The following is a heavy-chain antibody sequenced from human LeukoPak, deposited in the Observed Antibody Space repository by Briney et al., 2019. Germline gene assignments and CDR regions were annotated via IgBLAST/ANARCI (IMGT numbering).Heavy chain of an antibody. V-gene: IGHV3-74*01. J-gene: IGHJ4*02. Sequence: GGSLRLSCAASGFTFSSYWMHWVRQAPGKGLVWVSRINSDGSSTSYADSVKGRFTISRDNAKNTLYLQMNSLRAEDTAVYYCAKDYDFWSGYYTYFDYWGQGTLVTVSS. CDR3: AKDYDFWSGYYTYFDY. CDR1: GFTFSSYW. CDR2: INSDGSST. D-gene: IGHD3-3*01.